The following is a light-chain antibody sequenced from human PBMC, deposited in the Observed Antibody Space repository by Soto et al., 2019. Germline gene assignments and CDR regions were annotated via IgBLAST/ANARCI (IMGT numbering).Light chain of an antibody. CDR3: CSFAGTAWV. V-gene: IGLV2-11*01. Sequence: QSALTQPRSVSGSPGQSVTISCSGTSSDVGGYKYVSWYQHHPGKAPKLIIFDVTRRPSGVPDRLSGSKSGNTASLTISGLQVDDEADYYFCSFAGTAWVFGGGTKLTVL. J-gene: IGLJ3*02. CDR2: DVT. CDR1: SSDVGGYKY.